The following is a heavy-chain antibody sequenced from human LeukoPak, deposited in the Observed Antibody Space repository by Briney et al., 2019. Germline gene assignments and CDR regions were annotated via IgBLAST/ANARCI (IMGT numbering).Heavy chain of an antibody. CDR1: GFTFSSYW. Sequence: AGGSLRLSCAASGFTFSSYWMRWVRQGPGKGLVWVSRIKNDGSTTSYADSVKGRFTISRDNARNKVYLQMNSLRVEDTAVYYCTRDRVAPFDYWGQGTLVTVSS. D-gene: IGHD2-21*01. CDR3: TRDRVAPFDY. CDR2: IKNDGSTT. V-gene: IGHV3-74*01. J-gene: IGHJ4*02.